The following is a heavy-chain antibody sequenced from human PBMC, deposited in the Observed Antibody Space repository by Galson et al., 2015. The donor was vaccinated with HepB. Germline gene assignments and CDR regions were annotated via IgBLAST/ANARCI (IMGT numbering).Heavy chain of an antibody. CDR1: GFTFRSYA. V-gene: IGHV3-23*01. CDR3: AKAPVGYYYDSRGFYTYFFDY. Sequence: SLRLSCAASGFTFRSYAMSWVRQTPRKGLEWVSGISAGGGSTYYADSVKGRFTISREDSKNTLYLQMSGLRVEDTAIYYCAKAPVGYYYDSRGFYTYFFDYWGQGTLVTVSS. D-gene: IGHD3-22*01. CDR2: ISAGGGST. J-gene: IGHJ4*02.